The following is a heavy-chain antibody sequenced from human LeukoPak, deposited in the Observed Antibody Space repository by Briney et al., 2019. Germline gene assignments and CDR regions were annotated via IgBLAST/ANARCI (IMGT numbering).Heavy chain of an antibody. CDR3: AKGLGSCSGWYLVY. D-gene: IGHD6-19*01. V-gene: IGHV3-9*01. Sequence: GRSLRLSCAASGFTFDDYAMHWVRQAPGKGLEWVSGISWNSGSIGYADSVKGRFTISRDNAKNSLYLQMNSLRAEDTALYYCAKGLGSCSGWYLVYWGQGTLVTVSS. CDR2: ISWNSGSI. CDR1: GFTFDDYA. J-gene: IGHJ4*02.